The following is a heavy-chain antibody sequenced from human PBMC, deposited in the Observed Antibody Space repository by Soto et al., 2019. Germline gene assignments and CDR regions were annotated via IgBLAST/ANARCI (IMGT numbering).Heavy chain of an antibody. CDR2: ISYDGSNK. J-gene: IGHJ4*02. Sequence: HPGGSLRLSCAASGFTFSSYGMHWVRQAPGKGLEWVAVISYDGSNKYYADSVKGRFTISRDNSKNTLYLQMNSLRAEDTAVYYCAKGPGSSWYYFDYWGQGTLVTVSS. CDR1: GFTFSSYG. CDR3: AKGPGSSWYYFDY. V-gene: IGHV3-30*18. D-gene: IGHD6-13*01.